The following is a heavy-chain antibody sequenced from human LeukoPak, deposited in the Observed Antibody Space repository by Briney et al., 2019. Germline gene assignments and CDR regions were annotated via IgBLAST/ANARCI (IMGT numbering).Heavy chain of an antibody. CDR1: GYTFTSYD. Sequence: GASVKVSCKASGYTFTSYDINWVRQATGQGLEWMGWMNPNSGNTGYAQKFQGRVTMTRNPSISTAYMELSSLRSEDTAVYYCARAPVAGYYYYYMDVWGKGATVTVSS. D-gene: IGHD6-19*01. V-gene: IGHV1-8*01. CDR3: ARAPVAGYYYYYMDV. J-gene: IGHJ6*03. CDR2: MNPNSGNT.